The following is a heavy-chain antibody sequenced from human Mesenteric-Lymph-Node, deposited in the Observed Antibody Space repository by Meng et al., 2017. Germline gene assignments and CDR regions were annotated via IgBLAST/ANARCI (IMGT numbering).Heavy chain of an antibody. D-gene: IGHD2-2*01. CDR1: GFTFSSYE. V-gene: IGHV3-48*03. CDR3: VRGGDRMAPAVTKMDS. Sequence: GESLKISCAASGFTFSSYEMNWVRQAPGKGLEWVSYISSSGSTIYYADSVRGRFTISRDNSKNTLYLQMNSLRVEDTALYFCVRGGDRMAPAVTKMDSWGQGTLVTVSS. J-gene: IGHJ4*02. CDR2: ISSSGSTI.